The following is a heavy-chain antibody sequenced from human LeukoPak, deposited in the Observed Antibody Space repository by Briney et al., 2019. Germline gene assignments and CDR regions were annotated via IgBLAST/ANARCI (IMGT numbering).Heavy chain of an antibody. J-gene: IGHJ4*02. V-gene: IGHV3-30*02. D-gene: IGHD1-26*01. CDR3: ATLDVGATVY. CDR1: GFTFSSYG. CDR2: IRYDGSNK. Sequence: GGSLRLSCAASGFTFSSYGTHWVRQAPGKGLEWVAFIRYDGSNKYYADSVKGRFTISRDNSKNMLYLQMNSLRAEDTAVYYCATLDVGATVYWGQGTLVTVSS.